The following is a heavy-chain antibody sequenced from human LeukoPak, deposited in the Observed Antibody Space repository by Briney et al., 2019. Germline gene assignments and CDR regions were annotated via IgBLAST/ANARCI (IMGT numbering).Heavy chain of an antibody. Sequence: GGSLRLSCAASGLAFSSHWMHWVRQAPGKGLVWVSRITNDGSSTTYADSVKGRFTISRDNAKNMLYLQVNSLRAEDTAVYYCATQRGGNPAYWGQGTLVTVSS. D-gene: IGHD1-14*01. J-gene: IGHJ4*02. CDR1: GLAFSSHW. CDR2: ITNDGSST. V-gene: IGHV3-74*01. CDR3: ATQRGGNPAY.